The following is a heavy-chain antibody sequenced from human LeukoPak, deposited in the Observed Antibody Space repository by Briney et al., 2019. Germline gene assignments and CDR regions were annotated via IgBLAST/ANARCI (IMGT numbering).Heavy chain of an antibody. J-gene: IGHJ4*02. V-gene: IGHV3-7*01. CDR3: VRDRGWLQFDY. CDR1: GFTFSSYW. D-gene: IGHD5-24*01. Sequence: GGSLRLSCAASGFTFSSYWMSWVRQVPGKGLEWVANIKEDGSDKYYVDSVKGRFTISGDNAKNSLYLQMSSLRAEDTAVYYCVRDRGWLQFDYWGQGTLATVSS. CDR2: IKEDGSDK.